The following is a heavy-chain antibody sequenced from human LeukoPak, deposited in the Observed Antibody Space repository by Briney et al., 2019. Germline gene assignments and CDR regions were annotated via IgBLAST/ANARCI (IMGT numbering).Heavy chain of an antibody. Sequence: GASVTVSCTASGGTFSSYAISRVRQAPGQGLEWMGRIIPILGIANYAQKFQGRVTITADKSTSTAYMELSSLRSEDTAVYYCAGPRYYYYGMDVWGQGTTVTVSS. CDR2: IIPILGIA. CDR3: AGPRYYYYGMDV. CDR1: GGTFSSYA. V-gene: IGHV1-69*04. J-gene: IGHJ6*02.